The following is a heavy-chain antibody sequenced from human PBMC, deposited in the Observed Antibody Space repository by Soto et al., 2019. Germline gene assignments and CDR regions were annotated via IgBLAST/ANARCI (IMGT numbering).Heavy chain of an antibody. Sequence: GGSLRLSCAASGFTFSTYAMHWVRQAPGKGLEWVAGASYDGNDKDYADSVKGRFTISRDNSKNTLYLQMSSLRVDDTAVYYCARGVGNNWNYIWFDPWGQGTQVTVSS. CDR2: ASYDGNDK. CDR3: ARGVGNNWNYIWFDP. D-gene: IGHD1-1*01. J-gene: IGHJ5*02. CDR1: GFTFSTYA. V-gene: IGHV3-30*03.